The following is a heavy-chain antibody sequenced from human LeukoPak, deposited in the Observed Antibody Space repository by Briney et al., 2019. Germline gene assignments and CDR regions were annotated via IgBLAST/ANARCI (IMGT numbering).Heavy chain of an antibody. V-gene: IGHV3-53*01. J-gene: IGHJ4*02. CDR2: IYSGGST. CDR3: ARGDQLTADY. D-gene: IGHD4/OR15-4a*01. Sequence: GGSLRLSCEASGFAFGSYAMHWVRQAPGKGLEWVSVIYSGGSTYYADSVKGRFTISRDNSKNTLYLQMNSLRAEDTAVYYCARGDQLTADYWGQGTLVTVSS. CDR1: GFAFGSYA.